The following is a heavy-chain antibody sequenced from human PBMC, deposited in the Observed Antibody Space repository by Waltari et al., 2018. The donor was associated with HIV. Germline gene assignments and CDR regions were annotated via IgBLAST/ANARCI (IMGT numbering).Heavy chain of an antibody. Sequence: QVQLQQWGAGLLKPSETLSLTCIVHNGSFRGHSWSWVRQPPGKGLEWIGEISLSGSSNDNSSLKSRVTISRDTTNNQFSLKLNSGTAADTAVYFCARHYGLSINGMRGFDYWGQGTLVTVSS. CDR1: NGSFRGHS. D-gene: IGHD1-20*01. CDR3: ARHYGLSINGMRGFDY. J-gene: IGHJ4*02. CDR2: ISLSGSS. V-gene: IGHV4-34*02.